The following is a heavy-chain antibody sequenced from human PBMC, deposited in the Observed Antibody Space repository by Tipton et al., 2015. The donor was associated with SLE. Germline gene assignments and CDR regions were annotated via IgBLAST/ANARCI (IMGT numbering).Heavy chain of an antibody. Sequence: SLRLSCAASGFTFSDYYMSWIRQAPGKGLEWVSYISSSGSTIYYADSVKGRFTISRDNAKNSLYLQMNSLRAEDTAVYHCARAVAAAVFFDYWGQGTRVTVSS. CDR2: ISSSGSTI. V-gene: IGHV3-11*04. J-gene: IGHJ4*02. CDR3: ARAVAAAVFFDY. CDR1: GFTFSDYY. D-gene: IGHD6-13*01.